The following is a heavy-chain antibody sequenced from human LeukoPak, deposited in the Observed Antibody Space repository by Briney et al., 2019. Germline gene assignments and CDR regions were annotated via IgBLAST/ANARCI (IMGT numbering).Heavy chain of an antibody. V-gene: IGHV3-21*01. Sequence: GGSLRLSCAASGFTFSSHRMNWVRQAPGKGLEWVSSISSSSSYIYYADSVKGRFTISRDNAKNSLYLQMNSLRAEDTAVYYCARDGSSGGPYYWGQGTLVTVSS. CDR1: GFTFSSHR. CDR2: ISSSSSYI. CDR3: ARDGSSGGPYY. J-gene: IGHJ4*02. D-gene: IGHD6-19*01.